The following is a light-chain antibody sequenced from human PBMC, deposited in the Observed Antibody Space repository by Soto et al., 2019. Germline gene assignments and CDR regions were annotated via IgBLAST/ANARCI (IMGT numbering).Light chain of an antibody. CDR2: GAS. J-gene: IGKJ4*01. CDR1: QSVSSSY. V-gene: IGKV3-20*01. CDR3: QHYRTS. Sequence: EIVLTQSPGTLSLSPGERATLSCRASQSVSSSYLAWYQQKPGQAPRQLIYGASSRATGIPDRFSGSGSGTDITITITRLEPEDFAVYYCQHYRTSFGGGTRVEIK.